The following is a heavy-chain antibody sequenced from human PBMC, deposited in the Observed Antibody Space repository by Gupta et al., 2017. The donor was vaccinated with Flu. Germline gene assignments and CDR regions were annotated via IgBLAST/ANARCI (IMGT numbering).Heavy chain of an antibody. CDR3: AKDGLEVYYYGMDV. CDR1: GFPFSSYA. V-gene: IGHV3-23*01. J-gene: IGHJ6*02. CDR2: ISGSGGST. D-gene: IGHD1-1*01. Sequence: EVQLLESGGGLVQPGGSLRLSCAASGFPFSSYARSWVRQAPGKGLEWVSAISGSGGSTYYADSVKGRFTISRDNSKNTLYLQMNSLRAEDTAVYYCAKDGLEVYYYGMDVWGQGTTVTVSS.